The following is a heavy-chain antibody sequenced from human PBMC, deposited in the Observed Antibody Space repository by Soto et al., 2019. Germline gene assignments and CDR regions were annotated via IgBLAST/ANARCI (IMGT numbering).Heavy chain of an antibody. J-gene: IGHJ5*02. CDR3: AREYGDPFPSNWFDP. CDR2: IYHSGST. Sequence: QVQLQESGPGLVKPSLTLSLTCTVSGGSISSGNYYWSWLRQHPGKGLEWIGYIYHSGSTYYNPSLKSRVTISVDTSKNQFSLKLSSVTAADTAIYYCAREYGDPFPSNWFDPWGQGTLVTVSS. V-gene: IGHV4-31*03. D-gene: IGHD4-17*01. CDR1: GGSISSGNYY.